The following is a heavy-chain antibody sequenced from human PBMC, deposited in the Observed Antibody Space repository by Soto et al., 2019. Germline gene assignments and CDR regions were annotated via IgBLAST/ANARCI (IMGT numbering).Heavy chain of an antibody. Sequence: GPSVKVSCKASGGTFSSYAISWVRQAPGQGLEWMGGIIPIFGTANYAQKFQGRVTITADKSTSTAYMELSSLRSEDTAVYYCARSGYDYDYYYGMDVWGQGTTVTVSS. V-gene: IGHV1-69*06. CDR2: IIPIFGTA. D-gene: IGHD5-12*01. CDR3: ARSGYDYDYYYGMDV. J-gene: IGHJ6*02. CDR1: GGTFSSYA.